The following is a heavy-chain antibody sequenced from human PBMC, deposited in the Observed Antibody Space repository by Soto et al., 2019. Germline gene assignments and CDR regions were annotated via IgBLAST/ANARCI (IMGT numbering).Heavy chain of an antibody. Sequence: SGPTLVNPTQTLTLTCTFSGFSLSTSGMCVSWIRQPPGKALEWLARIDWDADKYYSTSLKTRLIISKDTSKNQVVLTMTNMDPVDSATYYCARYMTTKRFVAYWGQGTLDTGSS. J-gene: IGHJ4*02. CDR2: IDWDADK. CDR3: ARYMTTKRFVAY. V-gene: IGHV2-70*11. D-gene: IGHD4-17*01. CDR1: GFSLSTSGMC.